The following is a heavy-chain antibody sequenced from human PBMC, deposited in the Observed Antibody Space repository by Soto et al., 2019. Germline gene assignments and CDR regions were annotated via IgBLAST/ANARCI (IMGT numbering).Heavy chain of an antibody. Sequence: QVQLVESGGGVVKPGRSLRLSCAASGFTFSSYAMHWVRQAPGKGLEWVAVISYDGSNKYYADSVKGRFTISRDNSKNTLYLQMNSLRAEDTAVYYCARAGGYSSGWLSYWGQGTLVTVSS. V-gene: IGHV3-30-3*01. D-gene: IGHD6-19*01. CDR3: ARAGGYSSGWLSY. J-gene: IGHJ4*02. CDR1: GFTFSSYA. CDR2: ISYDGSNK.